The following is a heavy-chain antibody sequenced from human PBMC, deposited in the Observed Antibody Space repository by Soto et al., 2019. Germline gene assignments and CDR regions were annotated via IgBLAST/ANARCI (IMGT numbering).Heavy chain of an antibody. J-gene: IGHJ6*02. Sequence: PVGSLRLSCAASRFTFSNYDMHWVRQAPGEGLEWVSGIGAASDTYYPVSVQGRFTVSRDNAKKSLYLHMNSMKAGDTAVYYCARGVLGPGDYYYGMDVWGQGTTVTVSS. CDR1: RFTFSNYD. CDR2: IGAASDT. V-gene: IGHV3-13*01. D-gene: IGHD7-27*01. CDR3: ARGVLGPGDYYYGMDV.